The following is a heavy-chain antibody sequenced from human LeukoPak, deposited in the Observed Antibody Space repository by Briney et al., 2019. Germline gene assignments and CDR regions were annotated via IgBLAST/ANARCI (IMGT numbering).Heavy chain of an antibody. V-gene: IGHV1-69*13. D-gene: IGHD2-21*02. Sequence: VKVSCKASGGTFSSYAISWVRQAPGQGLEWMGGIILFFGTANYAQKFQGRVTITADESTSTAYMELSSLRSEDTAVYYCARAPPLAYCGGDCYSDAFDIWGQGTMVTVSS. CDR1: GGTFSSYA. J-gene: IGHJ3*02. CDR2: IILFFGTA. CDR3: ARAPPLAYCGGDCYSDAFDI.